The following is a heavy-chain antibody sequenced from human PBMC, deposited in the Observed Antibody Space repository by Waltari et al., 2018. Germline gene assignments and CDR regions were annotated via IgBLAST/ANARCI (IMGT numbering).Heavy chain of an antibody. J-gene: IGHJ4*02. Sequence: QLQLQESGPGLVKPSETLSLTCTVSGGSISSSSYYWGWIRQPPGKGLEWIGSIYYSGSTYYNPSLKSRVTISVDTSKNQFSLKLSSVTAADTAVYYCARQYGDPFYFDYWGQGTLVTVSS. CDR3: ARQYGDPFYFDY. CDR1: GGSISSSSYY. D-gene: IGHD4-17*01. CDR2: IYYSGST. V-gene: IGHV4-39*01.